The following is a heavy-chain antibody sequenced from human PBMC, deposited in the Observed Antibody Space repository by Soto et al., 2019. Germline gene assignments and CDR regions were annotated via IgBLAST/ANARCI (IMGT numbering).Heavy chain of an antibody. CDR3: VKAESMNWYSGHFRH. J-gene: IGHJ1*01. Sequence: EVQLVESGGGLVQPGRSLRLSCAASGFTFDDYAMHWVRQVPGKGLEWVSGINWNSGSIGYGDSVKGRFAISRDNAKNSLHLQMNSLSAEDTAFYYCVKAESMNWYSGHFRHWGQGTLVTVSS. CDR2: INWNSGSI. V-gene: IGHV3-9*01. D-gene: IGHD1-26*01. CDR1: GFTFDDYA.